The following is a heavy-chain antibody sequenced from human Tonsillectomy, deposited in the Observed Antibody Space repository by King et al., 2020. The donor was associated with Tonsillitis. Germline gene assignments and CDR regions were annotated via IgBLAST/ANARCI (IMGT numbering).Heavy chain of an antibody. CDR3: ARGSWGVGPYYGMDV. J-gene: IGHJ6*02. CDR2: ITDSGSKT. V-gene: IGHV3-23*04. CDR1: GFAFSSYA. Sequence: VQLVESGGAWVQPGGSLRLSCAASGFAFSSYAMSWVRQAPGKGPEWVSAITDSGSKTYYADSVEGRLTISRDNSKNTLYLQMTSLRAEDTAIYYCARGSWGVGPYYGMDVWGRGTTVTVSS. D-gene: IGHD1-26*01.